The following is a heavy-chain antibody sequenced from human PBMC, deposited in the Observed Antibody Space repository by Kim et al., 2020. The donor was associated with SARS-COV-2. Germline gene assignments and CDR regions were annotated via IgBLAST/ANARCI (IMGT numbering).Heavy chain of an antibody. V-gene: IGHV3-30-3*01. CDR1: GFTFSSYA. Sequence: GGSLRLSCAASGFTFSSYAMHWVRQAPGKGLEWVAVISYDGSNKYYADSVKGRFTISRDNSKNTLYLQMNSLRAEDTAVYYCARKSGNWNVGDYWGQGTLVTVSS. CDR3: ARKSGNWNVGDY. D-gene: IGHD1-20*01. J-gene: IGHJ4*02. CDR2: ISYDGSNK.